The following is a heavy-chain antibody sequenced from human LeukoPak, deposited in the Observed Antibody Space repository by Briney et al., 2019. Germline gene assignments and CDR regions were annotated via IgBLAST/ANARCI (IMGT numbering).Heavy chain of an antibody. D-gene: IGHD4-17*01. J-gene: IGHJ3*01. V-gene: IGHV4-38-2*02. CDR1: GYSISSGYY. Sequence: SETLSLTCTVSGYSISSGYYWGWIRPPPGKGLEWIGSIYHSGSTYYNPSLKSRVTISVDTSKNQFSLKLSSVTAADTAVYYCARVPPDYNDLHDALDLWGQGTVVTVSS. CDR2: IYHSGST. CDR3: ARVPPDYNDLHDALDL.